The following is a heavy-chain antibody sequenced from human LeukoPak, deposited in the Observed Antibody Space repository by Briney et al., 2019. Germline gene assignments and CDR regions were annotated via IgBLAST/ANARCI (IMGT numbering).Heavy chain of an antibody. CDR1: GITFTSYW. CDR3: TTIRPGY. V-gene: IGHV3-74*01. CDR2: IKDGGTTT. J-gene: IGHJ4*02. D-gene: IGHD5-12*01. Sequence: GGSLTLSCAASGITFTSYWIHWVRQVAGKGLVWVSRIKDGGTTTDYADSVKGRFTISRDDAKNTPYLQMNSLRAEDTAVYYCTTIRPGYWGQGTLVTVSP.